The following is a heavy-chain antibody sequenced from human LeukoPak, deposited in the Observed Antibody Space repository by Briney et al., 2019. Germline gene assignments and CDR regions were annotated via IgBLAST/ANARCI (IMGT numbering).Heavy chain of an antibody. CDR2: IYYSGST. CDR3: ARGLNLGGWKRNLDY. CDR1: GASISTYY. D-gene: IGHD6-19*01. Sequence: SETLSLTCIVSGASISTYYWSWIRQPPGKGLEWIGCIYYSGSTNYNPSLKSRATISVDTTKNQFSLRLRSVTAADTAVYYCARGLNLGGWKRNLDYWGQGTLVTVSS. J-gene: IGHJ4*02. V-gene: IGHV4-59*01.